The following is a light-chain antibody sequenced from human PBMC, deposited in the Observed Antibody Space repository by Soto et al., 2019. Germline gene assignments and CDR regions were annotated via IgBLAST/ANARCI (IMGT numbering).Light chain of an antibody. V-gene: IGKV3-15*01. J-gene: IGKJ1*01. CDR1: ESLTGN. CDR3: NQYSNWTKWK. Sequence: EMLITHSPSTRAVSPGETATLSCRASESLTGNLSWYQQKPGQAPRLLIFRASTRATGVPARFSGRGSGTELTIPISAMQYEDFEVYYCNQYSNWTKWKFGPGNNVDIK. CDR2: RAS.